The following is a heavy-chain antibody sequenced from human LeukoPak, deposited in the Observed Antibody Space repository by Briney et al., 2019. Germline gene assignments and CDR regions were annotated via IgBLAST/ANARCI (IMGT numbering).Heavy chain of an antibody. V-gene: IGHV4-59*05. J-gene: IGHJ4*02. Sequence: SETLSLTCTVSGDSLSSYYWTWIRQPPGKGLEWIGSIYYSGSTYYNPSLKSRVTISVDTSKNQFSLKLSSVTAADTAVYYCARVGSIAARDYWGQGTLVTVSS. D-gene: IGHD6-6*01. CDR2: IYYSGST. CDR3: ARVGSIAARDY. CDR1: GDSLSSYY.